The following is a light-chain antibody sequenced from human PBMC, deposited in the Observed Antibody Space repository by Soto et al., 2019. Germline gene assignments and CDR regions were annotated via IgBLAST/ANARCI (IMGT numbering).Light chain of an antibody. J-gene: IGKJ1*01. CDR2: KAS. Sequence: DIQMTQSPSILSGSVGDRVTLTCRASQTISSWLAWYQQKPGKANKLLIYKASTLKSGVPSRFSGSGSGTEFTLTISSLQPDEFATYYCQNYNSYSEAVGQGTKVDIK. CDR3: QNYNSYSEA. V-gene: IGKV1-5*03. CDR1: QTISSW.